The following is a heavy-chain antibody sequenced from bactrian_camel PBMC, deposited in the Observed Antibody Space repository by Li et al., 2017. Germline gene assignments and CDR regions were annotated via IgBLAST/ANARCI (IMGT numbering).Heavy chain of an antibody. CDR2: IYSDGSKT. Sequence: VQLVESGGGLVQPRGSLRLSCGAFGFTFSLYYMSWVRQAPGKGLEWVSSIYSDGSKTLYADSVKGRFTISQGNAKNTLYLQMNSLKPEDTARYYCAAATNIACTYSDVTREATYNYWGQGTQVTVSS. CDR3: AAATNIACTYSDVTREATYNY. D-gene: IGHD1*01. V-gene: IGHV3-2*01. J-gene: IGHJ4*01. CDR1: GFTFSLYY.